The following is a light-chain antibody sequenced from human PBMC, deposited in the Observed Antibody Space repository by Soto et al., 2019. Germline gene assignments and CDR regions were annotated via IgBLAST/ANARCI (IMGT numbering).Light chain of an antibody. V-gene: IGKV3D-20*02. Sequence: EIVLTQSPGTLSLSPGERATLSCRASQSVGSNYLAWYQQKPGQTPRLLIYDASSRATGVPDRFSGSGSGTDFTLTISSLQHEDFATYYCQQSYYNPTFGQGTKV. CDR2: DAS. CDR1: QSVGSNY. CDR3: QQSYYNPT. J-gene: IGKJ1*01.